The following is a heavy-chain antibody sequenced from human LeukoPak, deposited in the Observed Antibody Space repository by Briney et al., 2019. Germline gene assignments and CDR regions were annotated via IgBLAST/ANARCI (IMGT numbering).Heavy chain of an antibody. Sequence: SDTLSLTCTVSGGSISSYYWSWIRQPPGKGLEWIGYIDYSGSTNNNPSLKSRVTISVDTSKNQFSLKLSSVTAADTAVYYCARATNYDILTGYYNAVAWFDPWGQGTLVTVSS. J-gene: IGHJ5*02. D-gene: IGHD3-9*01. CDR3: ARATNYDILTGYYNAVAWFDP. CDR1: GGSISSYY. V-gene: IGHV4-59*07. CDR2: IDYSGST.